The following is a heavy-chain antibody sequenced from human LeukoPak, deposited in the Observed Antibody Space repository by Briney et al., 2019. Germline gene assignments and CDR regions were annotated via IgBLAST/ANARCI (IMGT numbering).Heavy chain of an antibody. D-gene: IGHD3-22*01. CDR3: AREHSSGYLNWFDP. V-gene: IGHV4-31*03. CDR2: IYYSGST. Sequence: SETLSLTCTASGGSISSGGYYWSWIRQHPGKGLEWIGYIYYSGSTYYNPSLKSRVTISVDTSKNQFSLKLSSVTAADTAVYYCAREHSSGYLNWFDPWGQGTLVTVSS. J-gene: IGHJ5*02. CDR1: GGSISSGGYY.